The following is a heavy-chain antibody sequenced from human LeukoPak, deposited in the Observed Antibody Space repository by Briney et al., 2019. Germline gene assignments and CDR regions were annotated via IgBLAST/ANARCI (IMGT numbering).Heavy chain of an antibody. D-gene: IGHD3-22*01. CDR1: GGTFSSYA. CDR2: IIPIFGTA. J-gene: IGHJ4*02. CDR3: ARDTSAYLNYLDY. Sequence: SMKVSCKASGGTFSSYAFSWVRQAPGQGLEWMGGIIPIFGTANYAQKFQGRVTITADESTSTVYMGLSSLRSEDTAMYYCARDTSAYLNYLDYWGQGTLVTVSS. V-gene: IGHV1-69*13.